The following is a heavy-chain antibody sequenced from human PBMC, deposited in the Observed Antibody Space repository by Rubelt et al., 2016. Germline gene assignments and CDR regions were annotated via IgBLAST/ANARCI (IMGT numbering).Heavy chain of an antibody. V-gene: IGHV3-13*01. J-gene: IGHJ6*02. CDR3: ARDSTRTGRGYSYGYRYYYGMDV. D-gene: IGHD5-18*01. CDR1: EFIFSTYD. CDR2: IGTAGDT. Sequence: GGSLRLSCAASEFIFSTYDMHWVRQTTGKRLEWVSSIGTAGDTHYADSVKGRVTISRENAKNTLYLQMNSLRAEDTAVYYCARDSTRTGRGYSYGYRYYYGMDVWGQGTTVTVSS.